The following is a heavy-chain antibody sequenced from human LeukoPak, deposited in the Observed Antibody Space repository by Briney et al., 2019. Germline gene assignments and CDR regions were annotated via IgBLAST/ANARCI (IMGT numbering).Heavy chain of an antibody. Sequence: GGSLRLSRAASGFSVTSKYMNWVRQAPGKGLEWVSVIYIDGNTYYADSVKGRFTISRGNSKNTLYLQMNTLRAEDTAVYYCARGGVVVALGSYGMDVWGQGTTVTVSS. D-gene: IGHD2-15*01. V-gene: IGHV3-53*01. CDR2: IYIDGNT. J-gene: IGHJ6*02. CDR1: GFSVTSKY. CDR3: ARGGVVVALGSYGMDV.